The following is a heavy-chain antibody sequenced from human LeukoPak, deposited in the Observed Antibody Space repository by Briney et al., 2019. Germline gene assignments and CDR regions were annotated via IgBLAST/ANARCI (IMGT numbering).Heavy chain of an antibody. J-gene: IGHJ3*02. CDR3: ARDNGGWYSSSDAFDI. CDR1: GFTFSSYA. D-gene: IGHD6-19*01. V-gene: IGHV3-48*04. CDR2: ISGSSSTI. Sequence: PGGSLRLSCAASGFTFSSYAMSWVRQAPGKGLEWVSAISGSSSTIYYADSVKGRFTISRDNAKNSLYLQMNSLRAEDTAVYYCARDNGGWYSSSDAFDIWGQGTMVTVSS.